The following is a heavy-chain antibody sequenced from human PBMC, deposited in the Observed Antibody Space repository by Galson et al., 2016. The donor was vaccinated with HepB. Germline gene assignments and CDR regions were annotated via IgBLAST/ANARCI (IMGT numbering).Heavy chain of an antibody. Sequence: SETLSPTCPVSGVSISSNNCWTWVRQSPEKGREWIWEIYHIGTPNYNPSLKSRVTISVDKSKNQVSLKLTSVTAADTAMCFCARDHARRGPCMDVWGQGTTVTVSS. J-gene: IGHJ6*02. V-gene: IGHV4-4*02. CDR3: ARDHARRGPCMDV. CDR2: IYHIGTP. CDR1: GVSISSNNC. D-gene: IGHD1-26*01.